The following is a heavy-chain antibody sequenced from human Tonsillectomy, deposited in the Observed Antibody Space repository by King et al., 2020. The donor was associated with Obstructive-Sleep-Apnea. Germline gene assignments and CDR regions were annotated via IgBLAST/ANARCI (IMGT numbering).Heavy chain of an antibody. Sequence: QLQESGPGLVKPSETLSLTCTVSGGSIGSNSYYWGWIRQPPGKGLEWIGNTYYTGTTYYNPSLKGRVTISVDTSKNQFSLILTSVTAADTAVYYCASESLYYYDSSGYYYRTPDYWGQGTLVTVSS. D-gene: IGHD3-22*01. CDR3: ASESLYYYDSSGYYYRTPDY. J-gene: IGHJ4*02. V-gene: IGHV4-39*07. CDR2: TYYTGTT. CDR1: GGSIGSNSYY.